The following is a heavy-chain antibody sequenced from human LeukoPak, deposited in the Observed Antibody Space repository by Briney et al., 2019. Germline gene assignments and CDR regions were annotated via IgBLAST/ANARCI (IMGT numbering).Heavy chain of an antibody. CDR2: IYYTGSS. CDR1: GDSISSTYYY. J-gene: IGHJ6*02. CDR3: ARDLPYFDWLSLPRGYYGMDV. V-gene: IGHV4-39*07. Sequence: PSETLSLTCTVSGDSISSTYYYWAWIRQPPGKGLEWIGSIYYTGSSYYNPSLKSRVTISIDTSKNQISLKLSSVTAADTAVYYCARDLPYFDWLSLPRGYYGMDVWGQGTTVTVSS. D-gene: IGHD3-9*01.